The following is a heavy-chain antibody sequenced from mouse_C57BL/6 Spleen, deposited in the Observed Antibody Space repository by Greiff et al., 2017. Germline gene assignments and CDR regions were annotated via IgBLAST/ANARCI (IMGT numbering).Heavy chain of an antibody. V-gene: IGHV5-6*01. D-gene: IGHD1-1*01. J-gene: IGHJ1*03. CDR2: INSGGSYT. CDR3: ARHQVGGYFDV. Sequence: EVHLVESGGDLVKPGGSLKLSCAASGFTFSSYGMSWVRQTPDKRLEWVANINSGGSYTYYPDSVKGRFTISIDNAKNTLYLQMSSLKSEDTALYYCARHQVGGYFDVWGTGTTLTVSS. CDR1: GFTFSSYG.